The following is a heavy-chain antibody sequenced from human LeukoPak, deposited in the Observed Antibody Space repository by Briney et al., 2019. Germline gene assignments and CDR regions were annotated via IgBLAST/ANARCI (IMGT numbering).Heavy chain of an antibody. CDR1: GFTFTNYW. CDR3: ARSSREPRGYAPWELMPPFDY. J-gene: IGHJ4*02. D-gene: IGHD4-23*01. Sequence: GGSLRLSCAASGFTFTNYWMSWVRQAPGKGLELVANIKQDRSEKYYVDSVKGRFTISRDNAKTSLYLQMNSLRAEDTAVYYCARSSREPRGYAPWELMPPFDYWGQGTLVTVSS. CDR2: IKQDRSEK. V-gene: IGHV3-7*01.